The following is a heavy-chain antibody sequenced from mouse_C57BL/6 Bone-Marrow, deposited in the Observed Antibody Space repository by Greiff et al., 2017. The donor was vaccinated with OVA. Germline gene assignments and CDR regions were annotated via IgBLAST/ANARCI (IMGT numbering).Heavy chain of an antibody. D-gene: IGHD2-12*01. Sequence: QVQLQQSGAELASPGASVKMSCKASGYTFTSYTMHWVNQRPGQGLEWIGYINPSSGYTKYKQKFKDKATLTADKSSSTAYMQLSSLTSEDSAVYYCARLRRGYYFDYWGQGTTLTVSS. V-gene: IGHV1-4*01. CDR3: ARLRRGYYFDY. CDR1: GYTFTSYT. J-gene: IGHJ2*01. CDR2: INPSSGYT.